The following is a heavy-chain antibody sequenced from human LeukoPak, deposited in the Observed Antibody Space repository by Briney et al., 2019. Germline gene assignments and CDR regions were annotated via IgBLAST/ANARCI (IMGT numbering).Heavy chain of an antibody. Sequence: GRALRLSCSASGFTFSNYAMHWVRQAPGKGLEYVSAISSDGGSTYYADSLKGRFIISRDNSKNLLYLQVSSLRTEDTAVYYCVRSVPGGPYYFDYWGQGTLVTVSS. J-gene: IGHJ4*02. CDR1: GFTFSNYA. CDR2: ISSDGGST. D-gene: IGHD2-8*02. CDR3: VRSVPGGPYYFDY. V-gene: IGHV3-64D*09.